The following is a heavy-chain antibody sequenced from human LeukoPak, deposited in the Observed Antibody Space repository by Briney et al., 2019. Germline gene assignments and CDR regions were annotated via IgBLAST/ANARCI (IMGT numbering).Heavy chain of an antibody. CDR3: ARVSYYSGSYFDFDY. CDR2: IYYSGST. J-gene: IGHJ4*02. D-gene: IGHD1-26*01. V-gene: IGHV4-59*01. Sequence: SETLSLTCTVSGGSISTYYWSWIRQPPGKGLEWIGYIYYSGSTNYNPSLKSRVTISVDTSKNQFYLKMSSVTAADTAVYYCARVSYYSGSYFDFDYWGQGTLVTVSS. CDR1: GGSISTYY.